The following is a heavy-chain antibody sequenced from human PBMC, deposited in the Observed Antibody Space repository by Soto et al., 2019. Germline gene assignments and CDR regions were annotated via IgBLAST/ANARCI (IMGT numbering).Heavy chain of an antibody. J-gene: IGHJ4*02. D-gene: IGHD5-18*01. CDR1: GFSLSTSGVG. CDR3: AHSRDTAMVDGVFDY. V-gene: IGHV2-5*02. CDR2: IYWDDDK. Sequence: QITLKESGPTLVKPTQTLTLTCTFSGFSLSTSGVGVGWIRQPPGKALECLALIYWDDDKRYSPSLKSRLTITTDTSKNPVVLTMTNMDPVHTATYYCAHSRDTAMVDGVFDYWGQGTLVTVSS.